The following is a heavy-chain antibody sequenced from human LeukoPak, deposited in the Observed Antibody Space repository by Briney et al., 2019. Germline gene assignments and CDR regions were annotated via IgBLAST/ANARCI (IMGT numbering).Heavy chain of an antibody. Sequence: PGGSLRLSCAASGFTFSNAWMSWVRQAPGKGLEWVGRIESKTDGGTTGYAAPVKGRFTISRDDSKNTLYLQMNSLKTEDTALYYCTTDLPGQSSGIDYWGQGTLVTVSS. CDR1: GFTFSNAW. CDR2: IESKTDGGTT. J-gene: IGHJ4*02. D-gene: IGHD6-19*01. V-gene: IGHV3-15*04. CDR3: TTDLPGQSSGIDY.